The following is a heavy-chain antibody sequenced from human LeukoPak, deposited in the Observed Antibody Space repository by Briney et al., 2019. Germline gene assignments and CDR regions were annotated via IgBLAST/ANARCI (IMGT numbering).Heavy chain of an antibody. CDR3: AKDALVVAPPEYFDY. V-gene: IGHV3-7*01. CDR2: IKQDGSEK. CDR1: GFTFSNYW. J-gene: IGHJ4*02. D-gene: IGHD2-15*01. Sequence: GGSLRLSCAASGFTFSNYWMSWVRQAPGKGLEWVANIKQDGSEKHYVDSVKGRFTISTDNAKNSMDLQMNSLRAEDTAVYYCAKDALVVAPPEYFDYWGQGTLVTVSS.